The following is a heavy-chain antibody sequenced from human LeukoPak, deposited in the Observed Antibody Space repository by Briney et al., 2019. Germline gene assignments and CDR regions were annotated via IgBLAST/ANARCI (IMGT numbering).Heavy chain of an antibody. Sequence: KPSETLSLTCTVSGGSISSYYWSWIRQPPGKGLEWIGYIYYSGSTNYNPSLKSRVTISVDTSKNQFSLKLSSVTAADTAVYYCARGPRVMYGDYYFDYWGQGTLVTVSS. J-gene: IGHJ4*02. CDR2: IYYSGST. CDR3: ARGPRVMYGDYYFDY. D-gene: IGHD4-17*01. V-gene: IGHV4-59*08. CDR1: GGSISSYY.